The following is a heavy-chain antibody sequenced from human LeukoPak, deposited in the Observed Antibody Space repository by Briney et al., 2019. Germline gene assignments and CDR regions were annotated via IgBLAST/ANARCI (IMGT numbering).Heavy chain of an antibody. D-gene: IGHD1-26*01. CDR2: VYYIGST. CDR3: ARIWEGQWYFDV. Sequence: SETLSLTCTVSGASISDYYWSWIRQPPGKGLEWIGYVYYIGSTDYNPSLKSRVSLSVDTSKNQFSLNLSSVTAADTAVYYCARIWEGQWYFDVWGRGTLVTVSS. V-gene: IGHV4-59*08. CDR1: GASISDYY. J-gene: IGHJ2*01.